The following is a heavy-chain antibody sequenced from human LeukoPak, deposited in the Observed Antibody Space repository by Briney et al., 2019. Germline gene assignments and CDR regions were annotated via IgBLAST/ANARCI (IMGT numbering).Heavy chain of an antibody. J-gene: IGHJ4*02. CDR3: ARDCTNGVCYGSIDY. D-gene: IGHD2-8*01. CDR2: INPNSGGT. Sequence: ASVKVSCKASGYTFTGYYMHRVRQAPGQGLEWMGRINPNSGGTNYAQKFQGRVTMTRDTSISTAYMELSRLRSDDTAVYYCARDCTNGVCYGSIDYWGQGTLVTVSS. CDR1: GYTFTGYY. V-gene: IGHV1-2*06.